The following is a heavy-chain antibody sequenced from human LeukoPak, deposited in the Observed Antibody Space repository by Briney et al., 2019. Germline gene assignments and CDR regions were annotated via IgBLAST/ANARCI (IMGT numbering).Heavy chain of an antibody. CDR1: GGTFSSYA. J-gene: IGHJ4*02. Sequence: VASVKVSCKASGGTFSSYAISWVRQAPGQGLEWMGGIIPIFGTANYAQKFQGRATITADESTSTAYMELSSLRSEDTAVYYCARVRDITTHYYFDYWGQGTLVTVSS. CDR3: ARVRDITTHYYFDY. D-gene: IGHD3-3*01. V-gene: IGHV1-69*01. CDR2: IIPIFGTA.